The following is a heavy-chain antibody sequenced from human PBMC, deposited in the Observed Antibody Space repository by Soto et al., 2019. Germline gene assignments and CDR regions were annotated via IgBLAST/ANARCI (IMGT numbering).Heavy chain of an antibody. V-gene: IGHV4-39*01. D-gene: IGHD6-19*01. CDR2: IYYSGST. J-gene: IGHJ3*02. CDR1: GGSISSSSYY. CDR3: ARSLAVAAHAENAFDI. Sequence: SETLSLTCTVSGGSISSSSYYWGWIRQPPGKGLEWIGSIYYSGSTYYNPSLKSRVTISVDTSKNQFSLKLSSVTAADTAVYYCARSLAVAAHAENAFDIWGQGTMVTVSS.